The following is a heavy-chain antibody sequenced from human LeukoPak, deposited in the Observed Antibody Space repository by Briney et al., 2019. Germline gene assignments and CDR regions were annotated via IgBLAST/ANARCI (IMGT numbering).Heavy chain of an antibody. Sequence: GGSLRLSCAASGFTFSSYSMNWVRQAPGKGLEWVSSISSSSSYIYYADSVKGRFTISRDNAKNSLYLQMNSLRAADTAVYYCAREYSLGVWFDPWGQGTLVTVSS. J-gene: IGHJ5*02. CDR2: ISSSSSYI. V-gene: IGHV3-21*01. D-gene: IGHD3-16*01. CDR1: GFTFSSYS. CDR3: AREYSLGVWFDP.